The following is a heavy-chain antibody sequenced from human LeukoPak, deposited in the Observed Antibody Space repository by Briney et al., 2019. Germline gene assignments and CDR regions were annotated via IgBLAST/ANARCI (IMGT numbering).Heavy chain of an antibody. CDR3: ARGGEGYPLPHYFDY. D-gene: IGHD5-18*01. V-gene: IGHV4-59*01. Sequence: SETLSLTCTVSGGSISSYYWSWIRQPPGKGLEWIGYIYYSGSTNYNPSLKSRVTISVDTSKNQFSLKLTSVTAADTAVYYCARGGEGYPLPHYFDYWGQGTLVTVSS. CDR2: IYYSGST. CDR1: GGSISSYY. J-gene: IGHJ4*02.